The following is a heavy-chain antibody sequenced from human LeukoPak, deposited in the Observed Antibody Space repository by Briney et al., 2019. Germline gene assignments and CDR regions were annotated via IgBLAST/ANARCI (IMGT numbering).Heavy chain of an antibody. V-gene: IGHV1-69*06. CDR1: GGTFSSYA. CDR3: ARGGWWLRTLFDY. CDR2: IIPIFGTA. Sequence: ASVKVSCKASGGTFSSYAISWVRQAPGRGLEWMGGIIPIFGTANYAQKFQGRVTITADKSTSTAYMELSSLRSDDTAVYYCARGGWWLRTLFDYWGQGTLVTVSS. D-gene: IGHD5-12*01. J-gene: IGHJ4*02.